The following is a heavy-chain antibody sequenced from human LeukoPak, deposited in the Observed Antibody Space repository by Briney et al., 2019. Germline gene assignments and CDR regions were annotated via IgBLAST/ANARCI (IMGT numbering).Heavy chain of an antibody. Sequence: ASVKVSCKASGYTFTVYFMHWVRQAPGQGLEWMGWINPNSGGTNYAQKFQGRVTMTRDTSISTTYMELSRLRSDDTAVYYCARELNYDSSGYYFDYWGQGTLVTVSS. J-gene: IGHJ4*02. CDR3: ARELNYDSSGYYFDY. CDR2: INPNSGGT. V-gene: IGHV1-2*02. D-gene: IGHD3-22*01. CDR1: GYTFTVYF.